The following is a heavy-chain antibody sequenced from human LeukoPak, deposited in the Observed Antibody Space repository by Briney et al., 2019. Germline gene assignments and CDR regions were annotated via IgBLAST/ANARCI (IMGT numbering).Heavy chain of an antibody. Sequence: SVKVSCKASGGTFSSYAISWVRQAPGQGLEWMGGIIPIFGTANYAQKFQGRVTITADESTSTAYMELSSLRSEDTAVYYCARAPNDYGDYYYYGMDVRGQGTTVTVSS. D-gene: IGHD4-17*01. J-gene: IGHJ6*02. CDR3: ARAPNDYGDYYYYGMDV. CDR2: IIPIFGTA. CDR1: GGTFSSYA. V-gene: IGHV1-69*13.